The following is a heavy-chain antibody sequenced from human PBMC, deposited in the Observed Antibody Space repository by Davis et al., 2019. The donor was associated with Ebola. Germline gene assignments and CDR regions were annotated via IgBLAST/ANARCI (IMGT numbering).Heavy chain of an antibody. J-gene: IGHJ6*04. CDR1: GFTFSSYG. CDR3: ARWGITHFDWLLLRHGMDV. CDR2: IRYDGSNK. D-gene: IGHD3-9*01. Sequence: PGGSLRLSCAASGFTFSSYGMHWVRQAPGKGLEWVAFIRYDGSNKYYADSVKGRFTISRDNSKNTLYLQMNSLRAEDTAVYYCARWGITHFDWLLLRHGMDVWGKGTTVTVSS. V-gene: IGHV3-33*08.